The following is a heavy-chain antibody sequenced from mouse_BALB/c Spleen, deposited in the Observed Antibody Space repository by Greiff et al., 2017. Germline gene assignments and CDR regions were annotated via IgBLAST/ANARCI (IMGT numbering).Heavy chain of an antibody. J-gene: IGHJ2*01. CDR1: GFSLTSYG. V-gene: IGHV2-9*02. Sequence: QVQLKESGPGLVAPSQSLSITCTVSGFSLTSYGVHWVRQPPGKGLEWLGVIWAGGSTNYNSALMSRLSISKDNSKSQVFLKMNSLQTDDTAMYYCAREFHDGYYYFDYWGQGTTLTVSS. CDR2: IWAGGST. CDR3: AREFHDGYYYFDY. D-gene: IGHD2-3*01.